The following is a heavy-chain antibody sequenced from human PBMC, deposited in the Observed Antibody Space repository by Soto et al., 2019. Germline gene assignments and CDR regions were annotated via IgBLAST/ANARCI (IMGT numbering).Heavy chain of an antibody. Sequence: QVQVVQSGAEVKKPGSSVKVSCKASGGTFSSYAISWVRQAPGQGLEWMGGIIPIFGTPNYAQKFQARVTITADESTSTAYMELSSLRSEDTAVYYCARGESHIVATIRRDAFDIWGQGTMVTVSS. D-gene: IGHD5-12*01. J-gene: IGHJ3*02. CDR1: GGTFSSYA. CDR3: ARGESHIVATIRRDAFDI. V-gene: IGHV1-69*01. CDR2: IIPIFGTP.